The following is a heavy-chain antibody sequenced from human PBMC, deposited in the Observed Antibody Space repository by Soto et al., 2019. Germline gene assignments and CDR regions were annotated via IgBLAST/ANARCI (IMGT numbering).Heavy chain of an antibody. CDR2: VKSQGHGGTT. Sequence: EVQLVESGGGLVKPGGSLRLSCAASGFTFSDAYMSWARQAPGKGLEWVARVKSQGHGGTTDYAAPVKGRFTISRDDSKAMLYLQMNSLKTDDTAVYFCTTDRGITVRPLFDLWGQGTLVTVSS. V-gene: IGHV3-15*01. CDR3: TTDRGITVRPLFDL. J-gene: IGHJ4*02. CDR1: GFTFSDAY. D-gene: IGHD3-10*01.